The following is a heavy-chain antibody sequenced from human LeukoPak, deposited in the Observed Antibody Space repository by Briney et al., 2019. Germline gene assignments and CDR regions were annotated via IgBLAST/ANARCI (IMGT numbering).Heavy chain of an antibody. CDR1: GFTFSNYA. V-gene: IGHV3-23*01. Sequence: GGSLTLSFAASGFTFSNYAMSWVRQAPGKGLEWVSSISASDGSTYYADYVKGRFTISRDNSKSTLYLQVNSLRAEDTALYYCAKTIALAGTKSLDYWGQGTLVTVSS. CDR3: AKTIALAGTKSLDY. CDR2: ISASDGST. J-gene: IGHJ4*02. D-gene: IGHD6-19*01.